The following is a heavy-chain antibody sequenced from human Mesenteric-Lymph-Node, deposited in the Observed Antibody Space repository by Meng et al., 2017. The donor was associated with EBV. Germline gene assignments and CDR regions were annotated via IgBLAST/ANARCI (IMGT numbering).Heavy chain of an antibody. J-gene: IGHJ4*02. CDR2: FTSLLDIT. CDR3: ATYHSDSSGPMDY. D-gene: IGHD3-22*01. V-gene: IGHV1-69*18. Sequence: QVQVVESGTEMKQPRSSVKVPCQTSRGIFSTFAISWVRQAPGQGLELVGIFTSLLDITNYAQRFRGRVKISADASTSTPYLEFSSLKSEDTAMYYCATYHSDSSGPMDYWGQGTLVTVSS. CDR1: RGIFSTFA.